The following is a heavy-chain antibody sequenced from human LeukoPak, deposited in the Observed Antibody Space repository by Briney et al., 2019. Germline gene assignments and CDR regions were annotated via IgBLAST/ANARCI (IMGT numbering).Heavy chain of an antibody. CDR3: ARQIVGASTPYYFDY. J-gene: IGHJ4*02. V-gene: IGHV4-39*01. Sequence: PSETLSLTCTVSGGSISSSNYYWSWIRQPPGKGLEWIGEINHSGSTNYNPSLKSRVTISVDTSKNQFSLKLSSVTAADTAVYYCARQIVGASTPYYFDYWGQGTLVTVSS. CDR1: GGSISSSNYY. D-gene: IGHD1-26*01. CDR2: INHSGST.